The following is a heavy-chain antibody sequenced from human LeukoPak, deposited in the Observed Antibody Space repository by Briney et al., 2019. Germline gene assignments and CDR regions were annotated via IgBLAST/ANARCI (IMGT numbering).Heavy chain of an antibody. V-gene: IGHV4-30-2*01. Sequence: PSQTLSLTCTVSGGSISSGGYYWSWIRQPPGKGLEWIGYFYHSGSTYYNPSLKSRVTISVDTSKNQFSLKLSSVTAADTAVYYCARAPFEIAVAGTYYYYGMDVWGQGTTVTVSS. D-gene: IGHD6-19*01. CDR2: FYHSGST. CDR1: GGSISSGGYY. J-gene: IGHJ6*02. CDR3: ARAPFEIAVAGTYYYYGMDV.